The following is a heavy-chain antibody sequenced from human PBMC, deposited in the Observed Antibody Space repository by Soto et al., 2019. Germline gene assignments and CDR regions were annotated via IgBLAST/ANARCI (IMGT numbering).Heavy chain of an antibody. CDR2: IIPIFGTA. CDR3: AKGPAILGSTNFDY. V-gene: IGHV1-69*13. CDR1: GGTFSSYA. D-gene: IGHD1-26*01. J-gene: IGHJ4*02. Sequence: SVKVSCKASGGTFSSYAISWVRQAPGQGLEWMGGIIPIFGTANYAQKFQGRVTITADESTSTAYMELSSLRAEDTAFYYCAKGPAILGSTNFDYWGQGTLVTVSS.